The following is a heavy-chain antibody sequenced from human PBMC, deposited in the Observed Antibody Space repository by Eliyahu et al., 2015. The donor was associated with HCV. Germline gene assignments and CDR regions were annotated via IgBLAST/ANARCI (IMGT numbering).Heavy chain of an antibody. CDR1: GYTFTSYD. CDR2: MNPNSGNT. CDR3: ARGARVLRNIYSSSSQLGY. D-gene: IGHD6-6*01. J-gene: IGHJ4*02. V-gene: IGHV1-8*01. Sequence: QVQLVQSGAEVKKPGASVKVSCKASGYTFTSYDINWVRQATGQGLEWMGWMNPNSGNTGYAQKFQGRVTMTRNTSISTAYMELSSLRSEDTAVYYCARGARVLRNIYSSSSQLGYWGQGTLVTVSS.